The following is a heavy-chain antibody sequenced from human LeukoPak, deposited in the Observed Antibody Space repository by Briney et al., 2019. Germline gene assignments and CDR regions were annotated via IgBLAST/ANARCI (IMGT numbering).Heavy chain of an antibody. CDR1: GFTFSSYA. CDR2: ISGSGGST. V-gene: IGHV3-23*01. Sequence: PGGSLRLSCAASGFTFSSYAMSWVRQAPGKGLEWVSAISGSGGSTYYADFVKGRFTISRDNSKNTLYLQMNSLRAEDTAVYYCAKPYVVVTAIGAFDIWGQGTMVTVSS. D-gene: IGHD2-21*02. CDR3: AKPYVVVTAIGAFDI. J-gene: IGHJ3*02.